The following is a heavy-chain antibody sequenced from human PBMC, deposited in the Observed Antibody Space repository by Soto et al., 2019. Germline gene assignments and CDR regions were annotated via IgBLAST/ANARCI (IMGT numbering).Heavy chain of an antibody. D-gene: IGHD2-15*01. CDR1: GGSISSSSYY. CDR3: ARHVGSGATYGMDV. Sequence: QLQLQESGPGLVKPSETLSLTCTVSGGSISSSSYYWGWIRQPPGKGLEWIGSIYYSGSTYYNPSPKSRVTISVDTSKSQFSLKLSSVTAADTAVYYCARHVGSGATYGMDVWCQGTTVTVSS. V-gene: IGHV4-39*01. CDR2: IYYSGST. J-gene: IGHJ6*02.